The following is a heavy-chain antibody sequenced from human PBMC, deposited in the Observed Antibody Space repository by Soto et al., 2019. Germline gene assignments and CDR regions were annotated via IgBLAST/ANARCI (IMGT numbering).Heavy chain of an antibody. V-gene: IGHV3-23*01. CDR3: AKDRLAGNFDY. J-gene: IGHJ4*02. CDR2: ISNTGGGT. CDR1: GFTFNNYA. Sequence: EVQLLDSGGGLVQPGGSLGLSCAASGFTFNNYAMNWVRQAPGMGLEWVATISNTGGGTYYADSVKGRFTISRDNSKNTLYLQMSSLRVEDTAVYYCAKDRLAGNFDYWGQGTQVTVFS.